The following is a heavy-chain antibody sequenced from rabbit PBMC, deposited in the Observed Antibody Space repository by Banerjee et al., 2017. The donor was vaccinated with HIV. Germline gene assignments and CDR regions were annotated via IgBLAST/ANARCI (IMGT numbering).Heavy chain of an antibody. CDR3: ARHVHFVGSDL. V-gene: IGHV1S45*01. J-gene: IGHJ4*01. D-gene: IGHD3-1*01. CDR2: IYTSSGFT. CDR1: GLDFSSSYY. Sequence: QEQLEESGGDLVKPEGSLTLTCKASGLDFSSSYYMCWVRQAPGKGLEWIACIYTSSGFTYYASWAKGRLTISKTSWTTVTLQMTSLTAADTATYFCARHVHFVGSDLWGPGTLVTV.